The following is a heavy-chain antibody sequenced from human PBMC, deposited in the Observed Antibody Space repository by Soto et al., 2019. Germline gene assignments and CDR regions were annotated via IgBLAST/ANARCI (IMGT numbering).Heavy chain of an antibody. CDR3: GGGTPGYFDY. Sequence: QVQLVESGGGVVQPGRSLRLSCAASGFTFSSYGMHWVRQAPGKGLEWVAVIWYDGSNKYYADSVKGRFTISRDNSKNTLDLQMNSLRAEDTAVYYCGGGTPGYFDYWGQGTLVTVSS. V-gene: IGHV3-33*01. CDR1: GFTFSSYG. CDR2: IWYDGSNK. D-gene: IGHD2-15*01. J-gene: IGHJ4*02.